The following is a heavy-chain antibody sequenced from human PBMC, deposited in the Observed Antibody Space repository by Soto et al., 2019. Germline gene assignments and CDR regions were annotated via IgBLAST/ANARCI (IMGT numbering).Heavy chain of an antibody. CDR2: ISGSGGST. J-gene: IGHJ5*02. CDR3: AKPPFSSYCGGDCSPNRFDP. Sequence: GSLRLSCAASGFTFGSYAMSWVRQAPGKGLEWVSAISGSGGSTYYADSVKGRFTISRDNSKNTLYLQMNSLRAEDTAVYYCAKPPFSSYCGGDCSPNRFDPWGQGTLVTVSS. V-gene: IGHV3-23*01. CDR1: GFTFGSYA. D-gene: IGHD2-21*02.